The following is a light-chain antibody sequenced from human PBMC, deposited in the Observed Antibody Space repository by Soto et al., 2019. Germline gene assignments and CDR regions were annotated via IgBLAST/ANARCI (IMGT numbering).Light chain of an antibody. CDR2: DVT. J-gene: IGLJ1*01. V-gene: IGLV2-11*01. Sequence: QSALTQPRSVSGSAGQSVTISCTGSSSDVGGYNYVSWYQQQPGKAPKLLIYDVTIRTAGVSDRFSGSKSGNTASLTISGLQAEDDGDYYCCSYAGTYTFFVFGTGTKLTVL. CDR3: CSYAGTYTFFV. CDR1: SSDVGGYNY.